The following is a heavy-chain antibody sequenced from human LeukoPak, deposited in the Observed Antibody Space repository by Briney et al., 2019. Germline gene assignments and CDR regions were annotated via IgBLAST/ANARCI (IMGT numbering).Heavy chain of an antibody. V-gene: IGHV3-74*01. Sequence: GGSLKLSCVASGFTFSNYWMHWVRQPPGKGLVWVSRIYVDGRTTNYADSVKGRFTISRDNAKNTVYLEMDSLSVEDTATYYCIRDFRSADLWGQGTLVTVTS. CDR2: IYVDGRTT. CDR3: IRDFRSADL. CDR1: GFTFSNYW. J-gene: IGHJ5*02.